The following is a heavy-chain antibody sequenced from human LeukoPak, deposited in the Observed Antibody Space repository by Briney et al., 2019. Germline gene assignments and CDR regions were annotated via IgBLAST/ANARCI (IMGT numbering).Heavy chain of an antibody. CDR3: AREISGSFDY. D-gene: IGHD1-26*01. CDR1: GGSISSYY. J-gene: IGHJ4*02. Sequence: PSETLSLTCTVSGGSISSYYWSWIRQPPGKGLEWTGYIYYSGSTNYNPSLKSRVTISVDTSKNQFSLKLSSVTAADTAVYYCAREISGSFDYWGQGTLVTVSS. V-gene: IGHV4-59*01. CDR2: IYYSGST.